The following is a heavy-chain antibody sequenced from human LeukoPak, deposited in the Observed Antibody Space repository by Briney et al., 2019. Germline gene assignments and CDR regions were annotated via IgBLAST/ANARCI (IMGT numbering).Heavy chain of an antibody. CDR1: GFTFSRYS. V-gene: IGHV3-30*18. J-gene: IGHJ4*02. Sequence: GGSLRLSCAASGFTFSRYSMDWVRQAPGKGLEWVAVISYDGSNKYYADSVKGQFTISRDNAKNSLYLQMNSLRAEDTAVYYCAKMARSFTLYSAPDFWGQGTLVTVSS. D-gene: IGHD2-2*02. CDR3: AKMARSFTLYSAPDF. CDR2: ISYDGSNK.